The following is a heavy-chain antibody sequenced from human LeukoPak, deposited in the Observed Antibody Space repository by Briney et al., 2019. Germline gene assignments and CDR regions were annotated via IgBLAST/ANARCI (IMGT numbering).Heavy chain of an antibody. Sequence: SETLSLTCTVSGGSISSSSYYWGWIRQLPGKGLEWIGSIYYSGSTYYNPSLKSRVTISVDTSKNQFSLKLSSVTAADTAVYYCARHLRAALRPTGYFDYWGQGTLVTVSS. CDR2: IYYSGST. V-gene: IGHV4-39*01. CDR3: ARHLRAALRPTGYFDY. J-gene: IGHJ4*02. CDR1: GGSISSSSYY. D-gene: IGHD6-25*01.